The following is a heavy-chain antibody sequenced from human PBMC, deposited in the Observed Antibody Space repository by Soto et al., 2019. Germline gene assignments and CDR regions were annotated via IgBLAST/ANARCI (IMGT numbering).Heavy chain of an antibody. CDR3: ATLNLLGGYYFDY. CDR2: IIPILGIA. Sequence: QVQLVQSGAEVKKPESSVKVSCKASGGTFSSYTISWVRQAPGQGLEWMGRIIPILGIAYYAQKFQGRVTITADKSTSTAYMELSSLRSEDTAVYYCATLNLLGGYYFDYWGQGTLVTVSS. V-gene: IGHV1-69*02. D-gene: IGHD1-26*01. CDR1: GGTFSSYT. J-gene: IGHJ4*02.